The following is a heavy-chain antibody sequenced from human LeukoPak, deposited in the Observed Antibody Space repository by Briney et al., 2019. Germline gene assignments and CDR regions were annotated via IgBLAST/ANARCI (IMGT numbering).Heavy chain of an antibody. Sequence: PSETLSLTCTVSGGSISSGGYYWSWIRQPPGKGLEWIGYIYHSGSTYYNPSLKSRVTISVDRSKNQFSLKLSSVTAADTAVYYCASAPTDRGYSYGYGYWGQGTLVTVSS. J-gene: IGHJ4*02. CDR2: IYHSGST. CDR3: ASAPTDRGYSYGYGY. D-gene: IGHD5-18*01. CDR1: GGSISSGGYY. V-gene: IGHV4-30-2*01.